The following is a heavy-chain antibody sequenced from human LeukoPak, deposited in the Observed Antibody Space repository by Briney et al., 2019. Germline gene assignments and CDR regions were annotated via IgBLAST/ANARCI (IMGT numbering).Heavy chain of an antibody. J-gene: IGHJ3*02. Sequence: GGSLRLSCATSGFTFGDYALSWVRQAPGKGLEWVGFTGSKAYAGPPEYAASVKGRFSISRDDSKTIVYLQMNSLKAEDTAVYYCTRNARDRDMWGQGTMVTVSS. D-gene: IGHD5-24*01. V-gene: IGHV3-49*04. CDR2: TGSKAYAGPP. CDR1: GFTFGDYA. CDR3: TRNARDRDM.